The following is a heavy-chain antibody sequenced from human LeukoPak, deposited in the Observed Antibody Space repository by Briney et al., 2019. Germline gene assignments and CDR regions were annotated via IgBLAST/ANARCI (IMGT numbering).Heavy chain of an antibody. V-gene: IGHV1-18*01. D-gene: IGHD2-2*01. Sequence: ASVKLSCKASGYTFTSYGISWVRQAPGQGLEWMGWIIAYNGNTNYAQKLQGRVTMTTDTSTSTAYMELRSLRSEDTAVYYCARSRVPAAENDYWGQGTLVTVSS. CDR2: IIAYNGNT. J-gene: IGHJ4*02. CDR1: GYTFTSYG. CDR3: ARSRVPAAENDY.